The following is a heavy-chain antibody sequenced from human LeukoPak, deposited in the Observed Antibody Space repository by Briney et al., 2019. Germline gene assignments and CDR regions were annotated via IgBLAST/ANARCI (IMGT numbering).Heavy chain of an antibody. CDR2: IKQDGSEK. D-gene: IGHD3-10*01. V-gene: IGHV3-7*01. CDR3: ARGGQLLWFGESEDY. J-gene: IGHJ4*02. Sequence: GGSLRLSCAASGFTFSSYAMRWVRQAPGKGLEWVANIKQDGSEKYYVDSVKGRFTISRDNAKNSLYLQMNSLRAEDTAVYYCARGGQLLWFGESEDYWGQGTLVTVSS. CDR1: GFTFSSYA.